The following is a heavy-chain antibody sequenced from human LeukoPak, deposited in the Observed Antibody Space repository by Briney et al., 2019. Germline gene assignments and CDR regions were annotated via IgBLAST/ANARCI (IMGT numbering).Heavy chain of an antibody. V-gene: IGHV3-30*04. CDR3: ARGITSGPRRYDVRNFDY. Sequence: PGGSLRPSCAASGFTFSTYAMHWVRQAPGKGLEWVAVISYDGSNKYYADSVKGRFTISRDNSKNTLYLQMNSLRAEDTAVYYCARGITSGPRRYDVRNFDYWGQGTPVTVSS. CDR1: GFTFSTYA. D-gene: IGHD5-12*01. J-gene: IGHJ4*02. CDR2: ISYDGSNK.